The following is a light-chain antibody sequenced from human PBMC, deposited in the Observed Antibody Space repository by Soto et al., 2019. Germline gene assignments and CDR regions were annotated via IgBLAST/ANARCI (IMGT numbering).Light chain of an antibody. CDR2: GNS. CDR1: SSNIGAGYD. Sequence: QSVMTQPPSVSGAPGQRVTISCTGSSSNIGAGYDVHWYQQLPGTAPKLLIYGNSNRPSGVPDRFSGSKSGTSASLAITGLQAEDEAYYYCQFYDSSLSGCVFGGGTKLTVL. CDR3: QFYDSSLSGCV. J-gene: IGLJ3*02. V-gene: IGLV1-40*01.